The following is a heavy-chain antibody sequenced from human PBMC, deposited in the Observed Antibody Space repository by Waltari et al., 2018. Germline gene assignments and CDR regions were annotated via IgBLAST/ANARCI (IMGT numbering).Heavy chain of an antibody. CDR2: MNQNRGNT. D-gene: IGHD3-3*01. CDR1: GYTFTSYD. J-gene: IGHJ4*02. V-gene: IGHV1-8*01. CDR3: AITPLSIFGVVIADY. Sequence: QVQLVQSGAEVKKPGASVKVSCKASGYTFTSYDINWVRQATGQGLEWMGWMNQNRGNTGDAQKFQGRVTMTRNTSISTAYMELSSLRSEDTAVYYCAITPLSIFGVVIADYWGQGTLVTVSS.